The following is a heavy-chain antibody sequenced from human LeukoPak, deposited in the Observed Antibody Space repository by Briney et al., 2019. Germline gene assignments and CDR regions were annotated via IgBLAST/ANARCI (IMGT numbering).Heavy chain of an antibody. CDR1: GFIFSSYW. CDR3: ASRGIAVADPSDAFDI. V-gene: IGHV3-7*01. CDR2: IKEDGSEQ. Sequence: GGSLRLSCAASGFIFSSYWMSWVRQAPGKGLEWVANIKEDGSEQYYVDSVKGRFTISRDNAKNSLYLQMNSLRAEDTAVYYCASRGIAVADPSDAFDIWGQGTMVTVSS. D-gene: IGHD6-19*01. J-gene: IGHJ3*02.